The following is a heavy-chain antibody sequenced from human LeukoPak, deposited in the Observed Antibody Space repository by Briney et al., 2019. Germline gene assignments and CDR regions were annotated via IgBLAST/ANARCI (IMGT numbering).Heavy chain of an antibody. CDR3: ARLVGYSSGWYPTYFDY. CDR2: IYYSGST. J-gene: IGHJ4*02. CDR1: GGSISSYY. Sequence: SETLSLTCTVSGGSISSYYWSWIRQPPGKGLEWIGYIYYSGSTNYNPSLKSRVTISVDTSKNQFSLKLSSVTAADTAVYYCARLVGYSSGWYPTYFDYWGQGTLVTVSS. D-gene: IGHD6-19*01. V-gene: IGHV4-59*08.